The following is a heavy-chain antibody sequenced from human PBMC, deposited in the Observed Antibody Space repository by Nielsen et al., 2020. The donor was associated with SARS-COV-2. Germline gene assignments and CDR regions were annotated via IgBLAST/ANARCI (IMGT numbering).Heavy chain of an antibody. V-gene: IGHV3-9*01. D-gene: IGHD3-22*01. J-gene: IGHJ3*02. Sequence: SLKISCAASGFTFDDYAMHWVRQAPGKGLEWVSGISWNSGSIGYADSVKGRFTISRDNAKNSLYLQMNSLRAEDTAVYYCARAPNTYYYDSTGAFDIWGQGTMVTVSS. CDR3: ARAPNTYYYDSTGAFDI. CDR2: ISWNSGSI. CDR1: GFTFDDYA.